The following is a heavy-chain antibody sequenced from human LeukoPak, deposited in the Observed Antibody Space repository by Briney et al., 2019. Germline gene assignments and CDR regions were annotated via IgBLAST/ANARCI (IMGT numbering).Heavy chain of an antibody. V-gene: IGHV3-9*01. D-gene: IGHD3-3*01. CDR3: AKEGFWSGSYYYGMDV. CDR1: GFTFDDYA. J-gene: IGHJ6*02. Sequence: PGGSLRLSCAASGFTFDDYAMHWVRQAPGKGLEWVSGISWNSGSIGYADSVKGRFTISRDNAKNSLYLQMNSLRAEDTALYYCAKEGFWSGSYYYGMDVWGQGTTVTVSS. CDR2: ISWNSGSI.